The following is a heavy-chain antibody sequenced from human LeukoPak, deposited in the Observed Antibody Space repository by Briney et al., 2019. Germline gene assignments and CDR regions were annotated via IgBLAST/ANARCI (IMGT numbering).Heavy chain of an antibody. CDR2: IWYDGSNK. J-gene: IGHJ6*02. V-gene: IGHV3-33*06. CDR1: GFTFSSYG. Sequence: GRSLRLSCAASGFTFSSYGMHWVRQAPGKGLEWVAVIWYDGSNKYYADSVKGRFTISRDNSKNTLYLQMNSLRAEDTAVYYCAKTLWIQPGWSYYGMDVWGQGTTVTVSS. CDR3: AKTLWIQPGWSYYGMDV. D-gene: IGHD5-18*01.